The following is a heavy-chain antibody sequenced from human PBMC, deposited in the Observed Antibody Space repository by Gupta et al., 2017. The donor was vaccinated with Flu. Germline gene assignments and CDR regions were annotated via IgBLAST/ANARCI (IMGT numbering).Heavy chain of an antibody. CDR2: ISYDGSNK. D-gene: IGHD6-19*01. V-gene: IGHV3-30*18. CDR3: AKGYSSGCNNYFDY. CDR1: GFSFSSYG. Sequence: SGFSFSSYGMHWVRQAPGKGLVWVAVISYDGSNKYYADSVRGRFTISRDNSKNTLYLQMNSLRAEDTAMYYCAKGYSSGCNNYFDYLGQGTLVTVSS. J-gene: IGHJ4*02.